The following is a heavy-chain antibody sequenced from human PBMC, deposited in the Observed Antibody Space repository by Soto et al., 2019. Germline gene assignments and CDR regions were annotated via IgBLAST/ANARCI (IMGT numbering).Heavy chain of an antibody. V-gene: IGHV3-21*01. CDR1: GFNFNSYT. D-gene: IGHD2-15*01. CDR2: ISSSGYI. Sequence: EVQLVESGGGLVQPGGSLRLSCAASGFNFNSYTINWVRQAPGKRLEWLASISSSGYIFSTDSVRGRFTISRDNARNSVYLRKNTLRAQDTPVYICASEGTAGSCCPGMDVWGQRTTVTVSS. CDR3: ASEGTAGSCCPGMDV. J-gene: IGHJ6*02.